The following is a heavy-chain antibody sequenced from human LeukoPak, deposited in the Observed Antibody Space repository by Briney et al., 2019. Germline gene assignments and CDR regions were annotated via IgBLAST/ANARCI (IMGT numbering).Heavy chain of an antibody. Sequence: ASVKVSCKASGGTFSSYAISWVRQAPGQGLEWMGGIIPIFGTTNYAQKLQGRVTMTTDTSTSTAYMELRSLRSDDTAVYYCARSIAAAAIGAFDIWGQGTMVTVSS. D-gene: IGHD6-13*01. CDR2: IIPIFGTT. V-gene: IGHV1-69*05. CDR1: GGTFSSYA. CDR3: ARSIAAAAIGAFDI. J-gene: IGHJ3*02.